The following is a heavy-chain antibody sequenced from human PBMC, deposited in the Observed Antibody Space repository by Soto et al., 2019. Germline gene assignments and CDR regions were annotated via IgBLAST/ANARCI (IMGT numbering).Heavy chain of an antibody. D-gene: IGHD2-15*01. V-gene: IGHV3-23*01. CDR3: AKHGCSYPACYPYYYYVDV. CDR2: VTVSGDTS. Sequence: EVQLLESGGGLAQPGGSLRLSCAASGFTFSDSALSWVRQGTGKGLEWVSSVTVSGDTSYYADSVEGRFTISRDNSKNTLYLQINSLRADETAVYYCAKHGCSYPACYPYYYYVDVWGEGATVTVSS. CDR1: GFTFSDSA. J-gene: IGHJ6*03.